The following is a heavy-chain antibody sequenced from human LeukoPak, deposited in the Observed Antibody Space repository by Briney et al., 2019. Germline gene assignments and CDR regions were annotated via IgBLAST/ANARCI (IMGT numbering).Heavy chain of an antibody. J-gene: IGHJ5*02. V-gene: IGHV3-7*03. CDR2: IKQDGSEK. Sequence: GGSLRLSCAASGFTFSSYWMSWVRQAPGKGLEWVANIKQDGSEKYYVDSVKGRFTISRDNAKNSLYLQTNSLRAEDTAVYYCARSIAVAGYWFDPWGQGTLVTVSS. CDR1: GFTFSSYW. CDR3: ARSIAVAGYWFDP. D-gene: IGHD6-19*01.